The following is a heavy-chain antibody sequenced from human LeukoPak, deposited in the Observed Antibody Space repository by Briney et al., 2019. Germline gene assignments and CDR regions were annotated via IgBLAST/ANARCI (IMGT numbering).Heavy chain of an antibody. V-gene: IGHV4-34*01. CDR1: IDSFSNYH. CDR3: ARGQGATVPQVGTNWFDP. CDR2: VNESGGT. J-gene: IGHJ5*02. D-gene: IGHD1-26*01. Sequence: PSETLSLTCAVYIDSFSNYHWNWIRQTPAKGMEWIGEVNESGGTNISPSLRSRVILSVDTSKNQFSLKLISVTVADTAIYYCARGQGATVPQVGTNWFDPWGQGTRVTVSS.